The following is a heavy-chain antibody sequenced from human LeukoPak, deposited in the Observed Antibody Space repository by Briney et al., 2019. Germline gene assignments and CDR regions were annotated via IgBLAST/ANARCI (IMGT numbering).Heavy chain of an antibody. D-gene: IGHD6-13*01. CDR2: ISAYNGNT. V-gene: IGHV1-18*01. J-gene: IGHJ6*03. CDR3: AREMSTTWYSRGSFYYMDV. CDR1: GYTFSSYD. Sequence: ASVKVSCKASGYTFSSYDINWVRQAPGQGLEWMGWISAYNGNTNYSQKLQGRVTMTTDTSTSTAYMELRSLSSDDTAVYYCAREMSTTWYSRGSFYYMDVWGNGSTVTVSS.